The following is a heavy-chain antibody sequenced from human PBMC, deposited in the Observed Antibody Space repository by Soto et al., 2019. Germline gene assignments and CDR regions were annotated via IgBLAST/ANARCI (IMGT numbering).Heavy chain of an antibody. CDR1: GYTFTGYY. D-gene: IGHD3-10*01. CDR2: INPNGGGT. CDR3: ARGGPGPLCFGANSLAYSFDY. J-gene: IGHJ4*02. Sequence: ASVKVSCKASGYTFTGYYMHWVRQAPGQGLEWRGWINPNGGGTNYAQKCQGWVTMTRDTCISTAYMELRRLRSDDRALDYCARGGPGPLCFGANSLAYSFDYWAQGTLVTVSS. V-gene: IGHV1-2*04.